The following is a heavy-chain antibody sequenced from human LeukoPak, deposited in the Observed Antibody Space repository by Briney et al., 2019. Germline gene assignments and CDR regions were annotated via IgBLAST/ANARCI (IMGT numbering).Heavy chain of an antibody. D-gene: IGHD3-3*01. CDR2: IYPGDSDT. Sequence: LGEPLKISCKGSGYSFTSYWIGWVRQMPGKGLEWMGIIYPGDSDTRYSPSFQGQVTISADKSISTAYLQWSSLKASDTAMYYCARRTIFGVVIDAFDIWGQGTMVTVSS. J-gene: IGHJ3*02. V-gene: IGHV5-51*01. CDR3: ARRTIFGVVIDAFDI. CDR1: GYSFTSYW.